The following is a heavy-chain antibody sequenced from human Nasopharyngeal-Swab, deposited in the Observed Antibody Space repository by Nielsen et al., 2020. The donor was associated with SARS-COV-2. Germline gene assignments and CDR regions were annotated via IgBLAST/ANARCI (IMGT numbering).Heavy chain of an antibody. J-gene: IGHJ5*02. CDR3: AREGYYDSSVYGFDP. CDR2: ISSSGSTI. CDR1: GFTFSSYE. V-gene: IGHV3-48*03. D-gene: IGHD3-22*01. Sequence: GGSLRLSCAASGFTFSSYEMNWVRQAPGKGLEWVSYISSSGSTIYYADSVKGRFTISRDNAKNSLYLQMNSLRAEDTAFYYCAREGYYDSSVYGFDPWGQGTLVTVSS.